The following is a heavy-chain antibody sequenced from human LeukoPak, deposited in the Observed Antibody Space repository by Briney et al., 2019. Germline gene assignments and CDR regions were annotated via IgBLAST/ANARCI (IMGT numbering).Heavy chain of an antibody. CDR2: INPNSGGT. D-gene: IGHD2-2*01. J-gene: IGHJ6*03. V-gene: IGHV1-2*02. Sequence: ASVKVSCKASGYTFTGYYMHWVRQAPGQGLEWMGWINPNSGGTNYAQKFQGRVTMTRDTSISTAYMELSRLRSDDTAVYYCARGVPVYCSSTSCHRYYMDVWGKGTTVTVSS. CDR1: GYTFTGYY. CDR3: ARGVPVYCSSTSCHRYYMDV.